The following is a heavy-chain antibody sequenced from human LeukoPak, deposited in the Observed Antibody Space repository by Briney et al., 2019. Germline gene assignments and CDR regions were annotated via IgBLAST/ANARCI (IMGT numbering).Heavy chain of an antibody. Sequence: HPGGSLRLSCAASGFTFSSYWMSWVRQAPGKGLEWVANIKQDGSEKYYVDSVKGRFTISRDNAKNSLYLQMNSLRAEDTAVYYCARALTGLWFGELFSYWGQGTLVTVSS. D-gene: IGHD3-10*01. J-gene: IGHJ4*02. CDR1: GFTFSSYW. CDR2: IKQDGSEK. V-gene: IGHV3-7*04. CDR3: ARALTGLWFGELFSY.